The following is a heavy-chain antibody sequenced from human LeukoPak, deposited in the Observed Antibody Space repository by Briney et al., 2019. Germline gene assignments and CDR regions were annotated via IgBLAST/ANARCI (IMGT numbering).Heavy chain of an antibody. CDR2: IYYSGST. V-gene: IGHV4-39*01. J-gene: IGHJ4*02. CDR3: ARHLQILEVYDY. Sequence: SETLSLTCIVSGGSISSSSYYWGWIRQPPGKGLEWIGSIYYSGSTYYNPSLKSRVTISVDTSKNQFSLKLSSVTAADTAVYYCARHLQILEVYDYWGQGTLVTVSS. D-gene: IGHD1-1*01. CDR1: GGSISSSSYY.